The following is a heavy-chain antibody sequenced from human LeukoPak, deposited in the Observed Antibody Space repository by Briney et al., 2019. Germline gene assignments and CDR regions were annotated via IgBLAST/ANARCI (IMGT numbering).Heavy chain of an antibody. CDR1: GGSFSGYY. D-gene: IGHD1-26*01. CDR2: INHSGST. CDR3: ARVRGSYSWYFDL. V-gene: IGHV4-34*01. J-gene: IGHJ2*01. Sequence: SETLSLTCAVYGGSFSGYYWSWIRQPPGKGLEWIGEINHSGSTNYNPSLKSRVTMSVDTSKNQFSLKLSSVTAADTAAYYCARVRGSYSWYFDLWGRGTLVTVSS.